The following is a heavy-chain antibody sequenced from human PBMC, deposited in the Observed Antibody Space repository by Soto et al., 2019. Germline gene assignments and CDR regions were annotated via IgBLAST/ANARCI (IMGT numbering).Heavy chain of an antibody. CDR1: GFPLSTSGVA. V-gene: IGHV2-5*02. CDR3: AHRRPTHLAFDS. CDR2: IDWGDNK. J-gene: IGHJ4*02. Sequence: QITLKESGPTLVKPTQTLTLTCTFSGFPLSTSGVAVGWVRQPPGKALEWLALIDWGDNKRYRSSLQSRLTITKDTSKNQVVLTMTNMDPVDTGTYYGAHRRPTHLAFDSWGQGTLVSVSS.